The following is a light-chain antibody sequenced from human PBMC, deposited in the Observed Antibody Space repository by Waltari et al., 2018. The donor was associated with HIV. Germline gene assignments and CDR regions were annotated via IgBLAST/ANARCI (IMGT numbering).Light chain of an antibody. V-gene: IGLV1-40*01. Sequence: QSVLTQPPSVSGAPGQGVTISCTGSSPNIRAMYELHWYQQLPGTAPKLLIYDNNNRPSGVPDRFSGSKSGTSASLAITGLQAEDEADYYCQSYDSRLGVLFGGGTKLTVL. CDR2: DNN. CDR3: QSYDSRLGVL. CDR1: SPNIRAMYE. J-gene: IGLJ2*01.